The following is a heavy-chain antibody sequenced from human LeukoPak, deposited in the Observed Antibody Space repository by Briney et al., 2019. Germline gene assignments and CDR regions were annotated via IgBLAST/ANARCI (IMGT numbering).Heavy chain of an antibody. CDR3: ARGQSRTILTGYYPPVFDY. Sequence: PSQTLSLTCTVSGGSISSGGYYWSWIRQPPGKGLEWIGYIYHSGSTYYNPSLKSRVTISVDTSKNQFSLKLSSVTAADTAVYYCARGQSRTILTGYYPPVFDYWGQGTLVTVSS. J-gene: IGHJ4*02. CDR2: IYHSGST. CDR1: GGSISSGGYY. D-gene: IGHD3-9*01. V-gene: IGHV4-30-2*01.